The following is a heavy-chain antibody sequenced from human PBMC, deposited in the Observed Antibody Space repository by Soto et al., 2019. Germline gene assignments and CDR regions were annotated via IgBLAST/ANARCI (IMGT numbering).Heavy chain of an antibody. D-gene: IGHD6-19*01. J-gene: IGHJ2*01. CDR2: IWYDGSNK. Sequence: GGSLRLSCAASGSTFSSYGMHWVRQAPGKGLEWVAVIWYDGSNKYYADSVKGRFTISRDNSKNTLYLQMNSLGAEDTAVYYCARIPQIAVAGTRFGYFDLWGRGTLVTVSS. CDR1: GSTFSSYG. CDR3: ARIPQIAVAGTRFGYFDL. V-gene: IGHV3-33*01.